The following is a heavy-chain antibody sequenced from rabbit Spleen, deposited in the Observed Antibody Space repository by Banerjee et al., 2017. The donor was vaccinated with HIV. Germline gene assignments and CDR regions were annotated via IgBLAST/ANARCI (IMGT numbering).Heavy chain of an antibody. D-gene: IGHD6-1*01. J-gene: IGHJ4*01. V-gene: IGHV1S7*01. CDR1: GFDFSTYS. CDR2: IVPIFGVT. Sequence: QLVESGGGLVQPGGYLKVSSKASGFDFSTYSMCWVRQARGKGLEWIGYIVPIFGVTYYANWVNGRFTISSHNAQNTLYLQLNSLTAADTATYFCVREAGYGGYGDANLWGQGTLVTVS. CDR3: VREAGYGGYGDANL.